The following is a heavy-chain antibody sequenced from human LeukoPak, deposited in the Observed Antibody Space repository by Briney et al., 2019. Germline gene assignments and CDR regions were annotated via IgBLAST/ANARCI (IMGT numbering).Heavy chain of an antibody. J-gene: IGHJ4*02. Sequence: GGSLRLSCAASGFTFSSYGMHWVRQAPGKGLEWVSSISSSSSYIYYVDSVKGRFTISRDNAKNSLYLQMNSLRAEDTAVYYCARGQLYYDSSGFDYWGQGTLVTVSS. CDR1: GFTFSSYG. CDR2: ISSSSSYI. V-gene: IGHV3-21*01. CDR3: ARGQLYYDSSGFDY. D-gene: IGHD3-22*01.